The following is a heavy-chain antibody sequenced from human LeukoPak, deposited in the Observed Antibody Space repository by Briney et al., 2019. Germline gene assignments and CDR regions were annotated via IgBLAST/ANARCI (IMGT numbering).Heavy chain of an antibody. J-gene: IGHJ4*02. V-gene: IGHV4-4*07. CDR3: ARLLYGTGVAGTESDY. Sequence: SETLSLTCTVSGGSISSYYWSWIQQPAGKGLEWIGRIYTSGSTNYNPSLKSRVTMSVDTSKNQFSLKLSSVTAADTAVYYCARLLYGTGVAGTESDYWGQGTLVTVSS. CDR2: IYTSGST. D-gene: IGHD6-19*01. CDR1: GGSISSYY.